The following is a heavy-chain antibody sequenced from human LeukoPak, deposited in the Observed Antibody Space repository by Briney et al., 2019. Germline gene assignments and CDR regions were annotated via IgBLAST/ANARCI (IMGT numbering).Heavy chain of an antibody. CDR3: ARVPNPRLSYGYNDY. CDR2: ISGYNGNT. CDR1: GYTFSDHG. J-gene: IGHJ4*02. Sequence: ASVKVSCKTSGYTFSDHGLSWVRQAPGQGLEWMGWISGYNGNTNFAQKFKGRITMTTDTSTSTAHMELRSLRSDDTAVYYCARVPNPRLSYGYNDYWGQGTLVTVSS. D-gene: IGHD5-18*01. V-gene: IGHV1-18*04.